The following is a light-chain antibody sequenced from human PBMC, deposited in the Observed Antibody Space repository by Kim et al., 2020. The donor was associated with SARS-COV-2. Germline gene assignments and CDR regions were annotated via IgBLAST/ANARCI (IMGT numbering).Light chain of an antibody. J-gene: IGLJ2*01. CDR1: SLRSYY. V-gene: IGLV3-19*01. CDR3: NSRDSNDNVL. CDR2: GKN. Sequence: SSELTQDPAVSVALGQTVRITCQRDSLRSYYATWYQQKPGQAPIVVMYGKNNRPSGIPDRFSGSSSGNTASLTITGTQAGDEADYYCNSRDSNDNVLFGGGTQLTVL.